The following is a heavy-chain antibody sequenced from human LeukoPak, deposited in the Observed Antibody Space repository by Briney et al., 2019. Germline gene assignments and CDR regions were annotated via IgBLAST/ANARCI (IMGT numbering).Heavy chain of an antibody. J-gene: IGHJ4*02. CDR3: ARGGIVVVPADY. V-gene: IGHV1-46*01. CDR2: INPSGGST. CDR1: GYTFTSYY. D-gene: IGHD2-2*01. Sequence: ASVKVSCKASGYTFTSYYMHRVRQAPGQGLEWMGIINPSGGSTSYAQKFQGRVTMTRDMSTSTVYMELSSLRSEDTAVYYCARGGIVVVPADYWGQGTLVTVSS.